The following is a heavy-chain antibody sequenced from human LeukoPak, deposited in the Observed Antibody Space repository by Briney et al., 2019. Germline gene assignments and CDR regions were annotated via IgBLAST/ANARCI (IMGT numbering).Heavy chain of an antibody. CDR2: ITSKSIP. V-gene: IGHV3-11*05. Sequence: GGSLRLSCEASGFLFHDYYMSWVRQAPGKGLEWIAYITSKSIPQYADSVRGRFTISRDNAQSSVSLQMDSLRAEDTAVYYCARGGCGGGNCYSGTGWFESWGQGALVIVST. J-gene: IGHJ5*01. CDR3: ARGGCGGGNCYSGTGWFES. CDR1: GFLFHDYY. D-gene: IGHD2-21*02.